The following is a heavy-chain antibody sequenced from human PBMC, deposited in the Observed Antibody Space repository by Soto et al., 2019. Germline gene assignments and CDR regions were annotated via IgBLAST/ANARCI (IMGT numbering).Heavy chain of an antibody. V-gene: IGHV1-69*12. CDR2: IIPIFDTA. J-gene: IGHJ6*02. Sequence: QVQLVQSGAEVKKPGSSVKVSCKASGGTFSSYAISWVRQAPAQGLEWMGGIIPIFDTADYAQKFQGRVTITADESTSTAYMELSSLRSEDTAVYYCARHGITGTWVYYYGMDVWGQGTTVTVSS. CDR3: ARHGITGTWVYYYGMDV. D-gene: IGHD1-7*01. CDR1: GGTFSSYA.